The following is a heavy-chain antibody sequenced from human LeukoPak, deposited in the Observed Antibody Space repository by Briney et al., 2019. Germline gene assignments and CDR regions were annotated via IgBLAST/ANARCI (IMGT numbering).Heavy chain of an antibody. V-gene: IGHV1-69*01. CDR2: IIPIFGTA. CDR1: GGTFSSYA. CDR3: ARVGDGSGSYDY. Sequence: GASARVSCKASGGTFSSYAISRVREDPGQGPEWMGGIIPIFGTANSAQKFRGRVTITADESTSTAYMELSSLRSEDTAVYYCARVGDGSGSYDYWGQGTLVTVSS. J-gene: IGHJ4*02. D-gene: IGHD3-10*01.